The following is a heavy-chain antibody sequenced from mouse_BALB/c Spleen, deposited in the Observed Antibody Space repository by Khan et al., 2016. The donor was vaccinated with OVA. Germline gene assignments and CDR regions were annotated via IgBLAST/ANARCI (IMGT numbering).Heavy chain of an antibody. CDR3: SREWGYWFPY. CDR2: ISPGSGNT. CDR1: GYIFIDYN. Sequence: QVQLKQSGTELARPGASVKLSCKASGYIFIDYNINWVKQRTGQGLEWIGEISPGSGNTYYNENFKGKATLTADKSSSTAYMQLSSLTSEDSAVYFCSREWGYWFPYWGQGTLITVSA. J-gene: IGHJ3*01. D-gene: IGHD3-1*01. V-gene: IGHV1-77*01.